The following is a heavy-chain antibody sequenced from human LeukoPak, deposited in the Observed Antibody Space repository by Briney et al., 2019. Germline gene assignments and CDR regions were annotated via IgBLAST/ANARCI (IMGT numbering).Heavy chain of an antibody. CDR1: GYTFTSYY. J-gene: IGHJ3*02. Sequence: ASVKVSCKASGYTFTSYYMHWVRQAPGQGLEWMGIINPSGGSTSYAQKFQGRVTMTRDTSTSTVYMELSSLRSEDTAVYYCARAYVLQYQLLPDAFDIWGQGTMVTVSS. D-gene: IGHD2-2*01. CDR2: INPSGGST. CDR3: ARAYVLQYQLLPDAFDI. V-gene: IGHV1-46*01.